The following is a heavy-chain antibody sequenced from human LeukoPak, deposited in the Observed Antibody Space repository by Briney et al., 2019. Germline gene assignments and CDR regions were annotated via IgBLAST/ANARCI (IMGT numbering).Heavy chain of an antibody. V-gene: IGHV4-61*02. Sequence: SQTLSLTCTVSGVSISSGSYYWSWIRQPAGKGLEWIGRIHTSGNTNYNPSLKSRVTISIDTSKNQISLILSSVTAADTAVYFCARGQSGVRGANVPNLMGFDPWGQGTLVIVSS. CDR1: GVSISSGSYY. J-gene: IGHJ5*02. CDR2: IHTSGNT. CDR3: ARGQSGVRGANVPNLMGFDP. D-gene: IGHD3-10*01.